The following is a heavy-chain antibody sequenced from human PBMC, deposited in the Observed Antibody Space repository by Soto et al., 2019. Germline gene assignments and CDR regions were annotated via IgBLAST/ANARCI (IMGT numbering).Heavy chain of an antibody. Sequence: SETLSLTCTVSGGSISSYYWSWIRQPPGKGLEWIGYIYYSGSTNYNPSLKSRVTISVDTSKNQFSLKLSSVTAADTAVYYCASTHSSGWHRSPALDYWGQGTLVTVSS. V-gene: IGHV4-59*08. CDR3: ASTHSSGWHRSPALDY. J-gene: IGHJ4*02. CDR2: IYYSGST. D-gene: IGHD6-25*01. CDR1: GGSISSYY.